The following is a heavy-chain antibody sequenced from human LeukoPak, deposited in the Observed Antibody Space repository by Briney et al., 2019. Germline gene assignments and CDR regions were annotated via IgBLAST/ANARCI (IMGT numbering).Heavy chain of an antibody. Sequence: ASVKVSCKASGYTFTSYGISWVRQPPGQGLEWMGWISAYNGNTNYAQKLQGRVTMNTDTSTSTAYMELRRQRSEDTAVYYCARGRRGIIVSGYWGQGTLGTVSS. CDR1: GYTFTSYG. D-gene: IGHD3-16*02. V-gene: IGHV1-18*01. J-gene: IGHJ4*02. CDR3: ARGRRGIIVSGY. CDR2: ISAYNGNT.